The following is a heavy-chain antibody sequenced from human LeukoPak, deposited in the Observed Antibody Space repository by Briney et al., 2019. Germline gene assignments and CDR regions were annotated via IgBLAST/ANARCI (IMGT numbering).Heavy chain of an antibody. CDR1: GGSFSGYY. J-gene: IGHJ6*02. Sequence: PSETLSLTCAVYGGSFSGYYWSWIGQPPGKGLEWIGEINHSGSTNYNPSLKSRVTISVDTSKNQFSLKLSSVTAADTAVYYCARSYCSGGSCYSFYYGMDVWGQGTTVTVSS. CDR2: INHSGST. V-gene: IGHV4-34*01. CDR3: ARSYCSGGSCYSFYYGMDV. D-gene: IGHD2-15*01.